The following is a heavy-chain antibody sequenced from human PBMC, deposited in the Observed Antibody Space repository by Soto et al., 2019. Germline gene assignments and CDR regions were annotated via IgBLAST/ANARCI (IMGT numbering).Heavy chain of an antibody. Sequence: SETLCLTSSVAGVSSGGYDWSWIRQNPGMGLEWIAYISNSGSTNYNPSLNSRVTISVDTSKNQLSLRLNSVTAADSGVYYCARVLVGAGPNDWFDPWGQGALVTVSS. CDR3: ARVLVGAGPNDWFDP. CDR1: GVSSGGYD. J-gene: IGHJ5*02. CDR2: ISNSGST. D-gene: IGHD2-15*01. V-gene: IGHV4-59*01.